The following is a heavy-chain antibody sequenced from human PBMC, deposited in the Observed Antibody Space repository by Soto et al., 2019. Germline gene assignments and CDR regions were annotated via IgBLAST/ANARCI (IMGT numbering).Heavy chain of an antibody. Sequence: SVKVSCKASGGTFSSYAISWVRQAPGQGLEWMGGIIPIFGTANYAQKFQGRVTITADESTSTACMELSSLRSEDTAVYYCARGRAAAALRDYYYYGMDVWGQGTTVTVSS. D-gene: IGHD6-13*01. CDR1: GGTFSSYA. CDR3: ARGRAAAALRDYYYYGMDV. V-gene: IGHV1-69*13. J-gene: IGHJ6*02. CDR2: IIPIFGTA.